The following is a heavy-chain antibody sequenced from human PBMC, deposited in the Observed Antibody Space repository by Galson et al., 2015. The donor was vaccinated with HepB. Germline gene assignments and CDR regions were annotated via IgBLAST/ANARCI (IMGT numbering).Heavy chain of an antibody. J-gene: IGHJ6*03. Sequence: SLRLSCAASGFTFSNAWMNWVRQAPGKGLEWVGRIKSKTDGGTTDYAAPVKGRFTISRDDSKNTLYLQMNSLKTEDTAVYYCYGSSWFDQGVYYYYYYYMDVWGKGTTVTVSS. CDR3: YGSSWFDQGVYYYYYYYMDV. V-gene: IGHV3-15*07. D-gene: IGHD6-13*01. CDR2: IKSKTDGGTT. CDR1: GFTFSNAW.